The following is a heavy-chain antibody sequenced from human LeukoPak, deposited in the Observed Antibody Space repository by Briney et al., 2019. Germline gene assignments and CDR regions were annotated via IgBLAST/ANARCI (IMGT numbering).Heavy chain of an antibody. J-gene: IGHJ6*02. V-gene: IGHV4-34*01. CDR2: INHSGST. D-gene: IGHD3-9*01. CDR3: ARGPSRYYDISDGMDV. CDR1: GGSFSGYY. Sequence: SETLSLTCAVYGGSFSGYYWSWIRQSPGKGLEWIGEINHSGSTNYNPSLKSRVTISVDTSKNQFSLKLSSVTAADTAVYYCARGPSRYYDISDGMDVWGQGTTVTVSS.